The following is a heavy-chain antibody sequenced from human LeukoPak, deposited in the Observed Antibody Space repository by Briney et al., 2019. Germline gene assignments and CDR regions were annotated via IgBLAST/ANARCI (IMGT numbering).Heavy chain of an antibody. CDR2: IYSGGST. D-gene: IGHD2-2*01. J-gene: IGHJ4*02. CDR3: AHGTMYQLDY. Sequence: GGSLRLSCAASEFSVGSNYMTWVRQAPGKGLEWVSLIYSGGSTYYADSVKGRFTISRDNSKNTLYLQMNSLRAEDTAVYYCAHGTMYQLDYWGQGTLVTVSS. CDR1: EFSVGSNY. V-gene: IGHV3-66*01.